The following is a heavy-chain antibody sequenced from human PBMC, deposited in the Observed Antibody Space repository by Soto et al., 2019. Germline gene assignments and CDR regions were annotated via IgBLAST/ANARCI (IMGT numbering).Heavy chain of an antibody. D-gene: IGHD3-3*01. Sequence: PSETLSLTCTISGGAIGSHYWTWIRQPAGKGLEWIGRIYGSGSTKYNPSLQSRVTMALDTSKNQFSLRLESVTAADRAVYYCARGQRFSDWFDPWGHGTLVTVSP. CDR2: IYGSGST. CDR3: ARGQRFSDWFDP. V-gene: IGHV4-4*07. CDR1: GGAIGSHY. J-gene: IGHJ5*02.